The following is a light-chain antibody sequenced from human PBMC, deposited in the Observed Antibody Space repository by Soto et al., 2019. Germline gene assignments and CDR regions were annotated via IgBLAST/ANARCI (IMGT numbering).Light chain of an antibody. CDR2: AAS. Sequence: DIQMTQSPSSLSASVGDRVTITCRASQSISSYLNWYQQKPGKAPKLLIYAASSLHSGVPSRFSGSGSGTDFTLTNSSLQPEDFATYYCQQSYSTPRTFGQGTKVEIK. V-gene: IGKV1-39*01. CDR1: QSISSY. CDR3: QQSYSTPRT. J-gene: IGKJ1*01.